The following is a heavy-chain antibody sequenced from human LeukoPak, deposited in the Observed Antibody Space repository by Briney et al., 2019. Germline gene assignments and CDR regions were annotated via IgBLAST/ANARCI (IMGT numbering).Heavy chain of an antibody. CDR3: ARDRGGSYWSDY. CDR1: EFTFRSYW. J-gene: IGHJ4*02. Sequence: GGSLRLSCAASEFTFRSYWMSWVRQAPGKGLEWVANIKQDGSEKYYVDSVKGRFTISRDNAKNSLYLQMNSLRTEDTAVYYCARDRGGSYWSDYWGQGTLVTVSS. V-gene: IGHV3-7*01. CDR2: IKQDGSEK. D-gene: IGHD1-26*01.